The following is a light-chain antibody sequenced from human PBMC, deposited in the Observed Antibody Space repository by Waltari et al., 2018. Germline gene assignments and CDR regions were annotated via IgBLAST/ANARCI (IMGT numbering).Light chain of an antibody. J-gene: IGLJ1*01. CDR2: GVS. Sequence: QSALTQPRSVSGSPGQSVTISCTGTSSDVGAYNFVSWYQQHPGKTPKLMVYGVSQRPSGVSNRFSGSKSGNTASLTISGLQPEDETDYYCCSYAGHSTYVFGTGTKVTVL. CDR1: SSDVGAYNF. V-gene: IGLV2-23*02. CDR3: CSYAGHSTYV.